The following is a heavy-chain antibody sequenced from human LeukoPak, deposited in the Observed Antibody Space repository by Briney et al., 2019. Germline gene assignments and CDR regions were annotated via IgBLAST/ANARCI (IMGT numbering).Heavy chain of an antibody. CDR3: AKEAGYQLLADAFDI. D-gene: IGHD2-2*01. Sequence: GGSLRLSCAASGFTFSSYSMNWVRQAPGKGLEWVSSISSSSSYIYYADSVKGRFTISRDNAKNSLYLQMNSLRAEDTAVYYCAKEAGYQLLADAFDIWGQGTMVTVSS. V-gene: IGHV3-21*01. CDR2: ISSSSSYI. CDR1: GFTFSSYS. J-gene: IGHJ3*02.